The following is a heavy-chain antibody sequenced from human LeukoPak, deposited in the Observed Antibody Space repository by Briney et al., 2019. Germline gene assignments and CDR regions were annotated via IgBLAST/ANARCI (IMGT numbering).Heavy chain of an antibody. CDR1: AGSFSGYY. V-gene: IGHV4-34*01. Sequence: SETLSLTCAVYAGSFSGYYWSWIRQPPGKGLEWIGEINHSGSTNYNPSLKSRVTMSVDTSKNQFSLKLSSVTAADTAVYYCARVAAAGSNWFDPWGQGTLVTVSS. CDR3: ARVAAAGSNWFDP. J-gene: IGHJ5*02. D-gene: IGHD6-13*01. CDR2: INHSGST.